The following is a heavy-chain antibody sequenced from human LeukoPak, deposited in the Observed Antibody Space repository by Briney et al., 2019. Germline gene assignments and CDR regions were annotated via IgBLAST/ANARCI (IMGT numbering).Heavy chain of an antibody. J-gene: IGHJ4*02. Sequence: GSLRLSCAASGFTFSSYAMSWVRQAPGKGLEWVSAISGSGGSTYYADSVKGRFTISRDNSKNTLYLQMNSLRAEDTAVYYCARRMGYCSSTSCYGNGGYFDYWGQGTLVTVSS. CDR3: ARRMGYCSSTSCYGNGGYFDY. V-gene: IGHV3-23*01. CDR1: GFTFSSYA. D-gene: IGHD2-2*01. CDR2: ISGSGGST.